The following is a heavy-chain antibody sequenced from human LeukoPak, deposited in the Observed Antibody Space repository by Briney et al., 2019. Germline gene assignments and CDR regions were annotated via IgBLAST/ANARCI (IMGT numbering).Heavy chain of an antibody. CDR3: ARHAFDYVWRSHLYLGEFDL. CDR1: SDSISRYY. CDR2: IYYTGGT. Sequence: SETLSLTCTVSSDSISRYYWSWIRQPPGKGLEWVGYIYYTGGTSYNPSLKSRVTLSMDSSNNQFSLKLRSVTAADTAVYYCARHAFDYVWRSHLYLGEFDLWGQGTPVTVSS. D-gene: IGHD3-16*02. J-gene: IGHJ4*02. V-gene: IGHV4-59*08.